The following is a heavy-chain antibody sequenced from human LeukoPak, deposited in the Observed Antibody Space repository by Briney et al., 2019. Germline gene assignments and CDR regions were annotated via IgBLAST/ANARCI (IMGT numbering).Heavy chain of an antibody. J-gene: IGHJ6*04. CDR2: IIPIFGTA. Sequence: SEKVSCKASGGTFSSYAISWVRQAPGQGLEWMGGIIPIFGTANYAQKFQGRVTITADESTSTAYMELSSLRSEDTAVYYCARGPDCSSTSCYPPYCYGMDVWGKGTTVTVSS. V-gene: IGHV1-69*13. D-gene: IGHD2-2*01. CDR1: GGTFSSYA. CDR3: ARGPDCSSTSCYPPYCYGMDV.